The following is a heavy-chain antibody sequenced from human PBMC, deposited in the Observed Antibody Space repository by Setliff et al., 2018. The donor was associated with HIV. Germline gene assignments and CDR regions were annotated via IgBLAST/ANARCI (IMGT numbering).Heavy chain of an antibody. Sequence: GGSLRLSCAASGFTFSGYEMNWVRQAPGKGLEWIASISGSGRTLNYADSVKGRFTISRDNAKNLLFLQMNSLRAEDTAVYYCARSAGIGNYHWDVWGKGTTVTVSS. V-gene: IGHV3-48*03. J-gene: IGHJ6*03. CDR3: ARSAGIGNYHWDV. CDR1: GFTFSGYE. CDR2: ISGSGRTL.